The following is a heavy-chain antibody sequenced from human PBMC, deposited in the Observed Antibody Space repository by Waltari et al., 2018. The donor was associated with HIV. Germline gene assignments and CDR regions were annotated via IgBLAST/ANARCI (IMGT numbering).Heavy chain of an antibody. J-gene: IGHJ6*02. D-gene: IGHD1-26*01. V-gene: IGHV1-69*12. CDR1: GGTFSSYA. CDR3: ARSPHSGSYEAHYYYYYGMDV. CDR2: IIPIFGTA. Sequence: QVQLVQSGAEVKKPGSSVKVSCKASGGTFSSYAISWVRQAPGPGRAWRGGIIPIFGTANYAQKFQGRVTITADESTSTAYMELSSLRSEDTAVYYCARSPHSGSYEAHYYYYYGMDVWGQGTTVTVSS.